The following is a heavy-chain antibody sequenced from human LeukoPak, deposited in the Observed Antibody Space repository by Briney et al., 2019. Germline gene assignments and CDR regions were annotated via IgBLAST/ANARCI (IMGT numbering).Heavy chain of an antibody. CDR2: IYYSGST. CDR1: GGSISSSSYY. Sequence: SETLSLTCTVSGGSISSSSYYWGWIRQPPGKGLEWIGSIYYSGSTYYNPSLKSRVTISVDTSKNQFSLKLSSVTAADTAVYYCASPYSSSSPDAFDIWGQGTMVTVSS. CDR3: ASPYSSSSPDAFDI. J-gene: IGHJ3*02. D-gene: IGHD6-6*01. V-gene: IGHV4-39*01.